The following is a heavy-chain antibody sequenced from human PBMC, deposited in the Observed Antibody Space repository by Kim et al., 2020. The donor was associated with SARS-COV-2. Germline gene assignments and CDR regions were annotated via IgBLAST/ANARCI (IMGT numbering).Heavy chain of an antibody. Sequence: IYYADSVKGRFTISRDNAKNSLYLQMNSLRAEDTAVYYCARAGSWYYFDYWGQGTLVTVSS. CDR3: ARAGSWYYFDY. J-gene: IGHJ4*02. D-gene: IGHD6-13*01. CDR2: I. V-gene: IGHV3-21*01.